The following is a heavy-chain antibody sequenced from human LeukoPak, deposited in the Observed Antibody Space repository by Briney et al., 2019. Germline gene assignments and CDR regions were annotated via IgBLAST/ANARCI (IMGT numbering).Heavy chain of an antibody. CDR1: GFTFSGHG. V-gene: IGHV3-23*01. D-gene: IGHD3-10*01. J-gene: IGHJ4*02. CDR2: ISGSGVST. CDR3: AKDDGSLGSGLN. Sequence: GGSLRLSCAASGFTFSGHGMSWVRQAPGQGLGWGSVISGSGVSTYYADSVKGRFTISRDNSKNTLYLQMNSLRAEDTAVYYCAKDDGSLGSGLNWGQGTLVTVSS.